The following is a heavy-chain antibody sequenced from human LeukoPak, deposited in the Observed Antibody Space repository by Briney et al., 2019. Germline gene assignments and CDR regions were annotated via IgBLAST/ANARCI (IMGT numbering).Heavy chain of an antibody. CDR3: ARGSRFLDY. D-gene: IGHD3-3*01. Sequence: ASVKVSCKASGYTFTSDYIHWVRQAPGQGLEWLGIINPSGDRTTYGQNFQGRVTMTRDTSTSTVYMELSSLRSEDTAVYYCARGSRFLDYWGQGTLVTVSS. CDR2: INPSGDRT. CDR1: GYTFTSDY. J-gene: IGHJ4*02. V-gene: IGHV1-46*01.